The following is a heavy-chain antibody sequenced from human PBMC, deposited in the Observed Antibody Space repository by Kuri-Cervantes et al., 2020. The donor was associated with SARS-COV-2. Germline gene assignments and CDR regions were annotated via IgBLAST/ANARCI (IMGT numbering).Heavy chain of an antibody. D-gene: IGHD3-22*01. J-gene: IGHJ4*02. Sequence: ASVKVSCKASGYTFTGYYMHWVRQAPGPGLEWMGWINPNSGGTNYAQKFQGRVTMTRDTSIRTAYMELSRLRSGVTAGYYGASVFGYYDSSGDYDFDYWGQGTLVTVSS. CDR3: ASVFGYYDSSGDYDFDY. CDR2: INPNSGGT. V-gene: IGHV1-2*02. CDR1: GYTFTGYY.